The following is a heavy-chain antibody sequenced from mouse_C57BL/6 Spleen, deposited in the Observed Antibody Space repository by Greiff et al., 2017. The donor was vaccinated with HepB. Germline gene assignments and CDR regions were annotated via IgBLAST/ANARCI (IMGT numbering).Heavy chain of an antibody. CDR3: ARGVYGYDRYYAMDY. Sequence: EVKLVESGPELVKPGASVKISCKASGYSFTDYNMNWVKQSNGKSLEWIGVINPNYGTTSYNQKFKGKATLTVDQSSSTAYMQLNSLTSEDSAVYYCARGVYGYDRYYAMDYWGQGTSVTVSS. CDR2: INPNYGTT. V-gene: IGHV1-39*01. D-gene: IGHD2-2*01. J-gene: IGHJ4*01. CDR1: GYSFTDYN.